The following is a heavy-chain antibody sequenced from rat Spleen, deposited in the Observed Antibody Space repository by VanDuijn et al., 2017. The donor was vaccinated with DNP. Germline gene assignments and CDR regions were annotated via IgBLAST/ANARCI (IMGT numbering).Heavy chain of an antibody. Sequence: EVQLVESGGGLVQPGRSLKLSCAASGFTFSNYGMAWVRQAPTKGLEWVASITNSGGSTYYRDSVKGRFTISRDNAESSLYLQMNSLKSEDTATYYCTRRAYYFDYWGQGVMVTVSS. CDR2: ITNSGGST. V-gene: IGHV5S13*01. CDR3: TRRAYYFDY. CDR1: GFTFSNYG. J-gene: IGHJ2*01.